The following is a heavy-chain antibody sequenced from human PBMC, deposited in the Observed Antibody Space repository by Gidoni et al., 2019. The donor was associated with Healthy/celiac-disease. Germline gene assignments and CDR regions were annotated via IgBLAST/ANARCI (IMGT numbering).Heavy chain of an antibody. J-gene: IGHJ4*02. V-gene: IGHV4-34*01. Sequence: QVQLQQWGAGLLKPSETLSLTCAVYGWSFSGYYWSWIRQPPGKGLEWIGEINHSGSTNSNPSLKSRVTISVDTSKNQFSLKLSSVTAADTAVYYCARVGYYDSSGYSYFDYWGQGTLVTVSS. CDR2: INHSGST. CDR3: ARVGYYDSSGYSYFDY. CDR1: GWSFSGYY. D-gene: IGHD3-22*01.